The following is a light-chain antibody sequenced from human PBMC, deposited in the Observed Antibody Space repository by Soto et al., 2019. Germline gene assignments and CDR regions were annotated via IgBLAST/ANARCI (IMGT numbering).Light chain of an antibody. CDR2: GAS. CDR1: QSITGNY. CDR3: QQYINLWT. V-gene: IGKV3-20*01. Sequence: DIVMTQSPGTLSLSPGERATLSCRASQSITGNYLAWYQQKPGQSPRLLIYGASSRATGIPDRFSGSGSGTDFSLTIKRLEPEDFAVYYCQQYINLWTFGQGTKVDIK. J-gene: IGKJ1*01.